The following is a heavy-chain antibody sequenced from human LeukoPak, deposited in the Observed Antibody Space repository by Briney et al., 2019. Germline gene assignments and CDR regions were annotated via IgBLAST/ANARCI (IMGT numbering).Heavy chain of an antibody. D-gene: IGHD2-15*01. CDR2: IFYSGNT. V-gene: IGHV4-31*03. CDR1: GGSISSGGYY. Sequence: SETLSLTCTVSGGSISSGGYYWSWMRQHPGKGLEWIGYIFYSGNTYYNPSLQSRVTISVDTSKNQFSLRLRSVTAADTAVYYCASRVVVVAAPFDYWGQGTLVTVSS. CDR3: ASRVVVVAAPFDY. J-gene: IGHJ4*02.